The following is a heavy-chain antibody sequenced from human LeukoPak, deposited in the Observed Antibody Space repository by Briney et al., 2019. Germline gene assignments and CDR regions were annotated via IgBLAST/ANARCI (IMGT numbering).Heavy chain of an antibody. CDR1: GFTFNSYE. CDR3: ARGPYDF. Sequence: GGSLRLSCGASGFTFNSYEMSWVRQAPGRGLEWVSYISSSGNTIYYADSVRGRFTISRDNAKNSLYLQMNSLRVEDTAVYFCARGPYDFWGQGTLVTVSS. CDR2: ISSSGNTI. J-gene: IGHJ4*02. V-gene: IGHV3-48*03.